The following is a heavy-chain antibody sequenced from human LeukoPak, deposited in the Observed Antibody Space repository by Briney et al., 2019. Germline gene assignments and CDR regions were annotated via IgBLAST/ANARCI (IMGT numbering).Heavy chain of an antibody. V-gene: IGHV4-4*07. Sequence: SETLSLTCTVSGGSISNYYWSWIRQPAGKGLEWIGRIYSSGSTDYNPSLKSRVTMSVDTSKNQFSLKLSSVTAADTAVYYCARPGQQLVEDAFDIWGQGTMVTVSS. D-gene: IGHD6-13*01. J-gene: IGHJ3*02. CDR3: ARPGQQLVEDAFDI. CDR2: IYSSGST. CDR1: GGSISNYY.